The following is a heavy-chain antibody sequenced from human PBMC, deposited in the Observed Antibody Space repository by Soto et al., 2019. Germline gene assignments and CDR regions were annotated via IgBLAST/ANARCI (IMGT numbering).Heavy chain of an antibody. CDR2: IYYSGST. CDR1: GGSISSGGYY. V-gene: IGHV4-31*03. CDR3: ARGRITYYDILTGYALGLDAFDI. J-gene: IGHJ3*02. Sequence: QVQLQESXXXXXKPXQTLSXTCTVSGGSISSGGYYWSWIRQHPGKGLEWIGYIYYSGSTYYNPSLKSRVTISVDTSKNQFSLKLSSVTAADTAVYYCARGRITYYDILTGYALGLDAFDIWGQGTMVTVSS. D-gene: IGHD3-9*01.